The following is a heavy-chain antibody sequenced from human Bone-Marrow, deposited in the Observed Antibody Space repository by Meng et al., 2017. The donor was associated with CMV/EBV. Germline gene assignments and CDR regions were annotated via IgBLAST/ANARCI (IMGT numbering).Heavy chain of an antibody. CDR3: ARVFHYSSGYYVDY. Sequence: SGFPFSDHYMDWVRQAPGKGLEWVGRIRNKVNSFTTEYAASVKGRFTISGDASKNSLYLQMNNLKTEDTAVYYCARVFHYSSGYYVDYWGQGTLVTVSS. D-gene: IGHD3-22*01. CDR2: IRNKVNSFTT. CDR1: GFPFSDHY. V-gene: IGHV3-72*01. J-gene: IGHJ4*02.